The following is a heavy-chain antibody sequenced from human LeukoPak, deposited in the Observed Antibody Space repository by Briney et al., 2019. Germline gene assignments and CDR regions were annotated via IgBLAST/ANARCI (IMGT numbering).Heavy chain of an antibody. CDR1: GFTFSTYS. V-gene: IGHV3-48*02. Sequence: TGGSLRLSCAAPGFTFSTYSMNWVRQPPGKGLEWVSYISSSSSTIYYADSVKGRFTISRDNAKNSLYLQMNSLRDEDTAVFYCARGASRGFDYWGHGTLVTVSS. J-gene: IGHJ4*01. D-gene: IGHD5-24*01. CDR2: ISSSSSTI. CDR3: ARGASRGFDY.